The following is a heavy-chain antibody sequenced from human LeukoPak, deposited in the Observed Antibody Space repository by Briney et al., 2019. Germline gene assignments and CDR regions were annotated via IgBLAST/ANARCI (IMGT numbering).Heavy chain of an antibody. CDR1: GFIVSSNH. J-gene: IGHJ4*02. CDR2: INPDGLST. Sequence: PGGSLRLSCEASGFIVSSNHMSWVRQAPGKGLLWVSRINPDGLSTSHADPVKGRFTISRDNAKNTLYLQMNSLRAEDTAIYYCATDYYVSGSYYRLFYWGQGTLVTVSS. CDR3: ATDYYVSGSYYRLFY. V-gene: IGHV3-74*01. D-gene: IGHD3-10*01.